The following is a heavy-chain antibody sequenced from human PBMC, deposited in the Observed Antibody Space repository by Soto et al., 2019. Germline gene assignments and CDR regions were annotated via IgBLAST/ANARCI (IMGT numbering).Heavy chain of an antibody. CDR2: IYYSGST. J-gene: IGHJ6*02. D-gene: IGHD3-3*01. CDR3: ARLTGNFWSGYPKYYYYGMDV. Sequence: TVPWGSSSSSTYYWSCVRLKTGKVLEWIGSIYYSGSTYYNPSLKSRVTISVDTSKNQFSMKLSSVTAADKAVYYCARLTGNFWSGYPKYYYYGMDVWGQGTTVS. CDR1: WGSSSSSTYY. V-gene: IGHV4-39*01.